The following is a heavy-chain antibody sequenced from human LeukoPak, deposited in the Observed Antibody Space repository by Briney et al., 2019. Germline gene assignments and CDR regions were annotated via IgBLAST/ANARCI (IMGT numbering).Heavy chain of an antibody. V-gene: IGHV3-30*02. Sequence: GGSLRLSCAASGFTFSSYGMHWVRQAPGKGLEWVAFIRYDGSNKYYADSVKGRFTISRDNSKNTLYLQMNSLRAEDTAVYYCAKDGGVRARSYYYYYMDVWGKGTTVTISS. CDR1: GFTFSSYG. J-gene: IGHJ6*03. D-gene: IGHD3-10*01. CDR3: AKDGGVRARSYYYYYMDV. CDR2: IRYDGSNK.